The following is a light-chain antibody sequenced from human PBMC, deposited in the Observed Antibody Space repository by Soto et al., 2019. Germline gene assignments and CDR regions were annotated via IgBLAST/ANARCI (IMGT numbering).Light chain of an antibody. CDR1: QSVSNY. CDR2: DAS. CDR3: QQRSNWPRFT. J-gene: IGKJ2*01. V-gene: IGKV3-11*01. Sequence: EIVFTQSPATLSLSPGERATLSCRASQSVSNYLAWYQQRPGQAPRLLIYDASNRATGIPARFSGSGSGTDFTLTISSLEPEDFAVYYCQQRSNWPRFTFGQGTKLDIK.